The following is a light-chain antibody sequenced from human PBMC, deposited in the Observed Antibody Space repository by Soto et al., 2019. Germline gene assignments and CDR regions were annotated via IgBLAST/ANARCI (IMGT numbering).Light chain of an antibody. V-gene: IGKV3-11*01. CDR2: DAS. CDR3: QQRSNWPRGTWT. CDR1: QGVSSY. J-gene: IGKJ1*01. Sequence: EIVCTQSPATLSLSPGEGDTLSFMAIQGVSSYLAWYQQTPGQAPRLLIYDASNRATGTPARFSGSGSGTDFTLTISSVDTEDFAVYYCQQRSNWPRGTWTFGHGTNVDIK.